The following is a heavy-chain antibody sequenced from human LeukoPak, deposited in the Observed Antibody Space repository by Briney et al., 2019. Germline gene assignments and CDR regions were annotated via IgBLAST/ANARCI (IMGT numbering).Heavy chain of an antibody. Sequence: GESLKISCKGSGYSFTSYWIGWVRQMPGKGLGWMGIIYPGDSDTRYSPSFQGQVTISADKSISTAYLQWSSLKASDTAMYYFVRSYYYGSGGNWLDAWGQGTMVTVSS. CDR1: GYSFTSYW. J-gene: IGHJ3*01. D-gene: IGHD3-10*01. CDR2: IYPGDSDT. CDR3: VRSYYYGSGGNWLDA. V-gene: IGHV5-51*01.